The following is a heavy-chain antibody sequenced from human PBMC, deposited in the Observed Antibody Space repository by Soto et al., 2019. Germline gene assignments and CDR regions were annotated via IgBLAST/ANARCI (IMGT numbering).Heavy chain of an antibody. D-gene: IGHD2-8*01. J-gene: IGHJ6*03. CDR1: GVSFSGYY. CDR3: ARFGPHAVLSLRAHWYYYYMDV. Sequence: PSETLSLTCAVYGVSFSGYYWSWIRQPPGKGLEWIGEINHSGSTNYNPSLKSRVTISVDTSKNQFSLRSEDTAVYYCARFGPHAVLSLRAHWYYYYMDVWGKGTTVTVSS. CDR2: INHSGST. V-gene: IGHV4-34*01.